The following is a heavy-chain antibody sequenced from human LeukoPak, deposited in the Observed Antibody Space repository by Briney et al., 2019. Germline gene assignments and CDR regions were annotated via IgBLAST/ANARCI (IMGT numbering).Heavy chain of an antibody. Sequence: GGSLRLSCAASGFTFSSYSMNWVRQAPGKGLEWVSAISGSGGSTYYADSVKGRFTISRDNSKNTLYLQMNSLRAEDTAVYYCAKSRGSIAARSPIDYWGQGTLVTVSS. CDR3: AKSRGSIAARSPIDY. CDR2: ISGSGGST. V-gene: IGHV3-23*01. J-gene: IGHJ4*02. CDR1: GFTFSSYS. D-gene: IGHD6-6*01.